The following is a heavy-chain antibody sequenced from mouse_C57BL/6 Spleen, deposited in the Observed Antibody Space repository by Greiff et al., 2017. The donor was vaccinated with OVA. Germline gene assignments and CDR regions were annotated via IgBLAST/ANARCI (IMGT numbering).Heavy chain of an antibody. V-gene: IGHV1-74*01. CDR1: GYTFTSYW. D-gene: IGHD1-1*01. J-gene: IGHJ1*03. CDR3: AIEKRGTVAADV. CDR2: INPSDSDT. Sequence: QVQLQQPGAELVKPGASVKVSCKASGYTFTSYWMHWVKQRPGQGLEWIGRINPSDSDTNYNQKFKGQATLTVDKSSSTAYMQLSSLTSADSAVFYCAIEKRGTVAADVWGTGTTVTVSS.